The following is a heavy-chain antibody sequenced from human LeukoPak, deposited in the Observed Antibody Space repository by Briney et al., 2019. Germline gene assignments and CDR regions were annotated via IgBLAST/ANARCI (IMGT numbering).Heavy chain of an antibody. V-gene: IGHV4-31*03. D-gene: IGHD3-3*01. Sequence: SETLSLTCTISGRSISSGGYYWSWIRQHPGKGLEWIGYIYYSGSTYYQPSLKSRVTISVDRSKNQFALKLSSVTAADTAVYYCARVPPGVVYYFDYWGQGTLVTVSS. CDR3: ARVPPGVVYYFDY. CDR1: GRSISSGGYY. J-gene: IGHJ4*02. CDR2: IYYSGST.